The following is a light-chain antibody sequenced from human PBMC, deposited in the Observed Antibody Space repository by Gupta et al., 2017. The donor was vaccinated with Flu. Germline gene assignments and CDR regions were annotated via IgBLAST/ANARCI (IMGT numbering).Light chain of an antibody. V-gene: IGLV2-23*01. CDR2: EGS. CDR1: SSDVGSYNL. CDR3: CSYEGSRPHVV. J-gene: IGLJ2*01. Sequence: QSALTQPASVSGSPGQPITISCPGTSSDVGSYNLVSWYQQHPGTAPKLLMYEGSKRPSGVPNRFSGSKSGNTASLTIYGLQAEDEADYDCCSYEGSRPHVVFGGGTKLTVL.